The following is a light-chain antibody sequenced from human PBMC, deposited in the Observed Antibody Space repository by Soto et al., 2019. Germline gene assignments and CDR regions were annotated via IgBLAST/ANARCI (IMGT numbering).Light chain of an antibody. CDR3: MQALQTPGT. Sequence: DIVMTQSPLSLPVTPGEPASISCSSSQSLLHSNGYNYLDWYLQRPGQSPQLLIYLGSNRASGVPDRFSGSGSGTDFTLKISRVEAEDFGIYYCMQALQTPGTFGQGTKVEIK. J-gene: IGKJ1*01. CDR2: LGS. V-gene: IGKV2-28*01. CDR1: QSLLHSNGYNY.